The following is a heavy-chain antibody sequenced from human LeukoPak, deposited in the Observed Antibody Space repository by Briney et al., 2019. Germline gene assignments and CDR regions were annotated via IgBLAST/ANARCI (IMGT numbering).Heavy chain of an antibody. Sequence: ASVKVSCKASGYTFTSYGISWVRQAPGQGLEWMGWISAYNGNTNYAQKLQGRVTMTTDTSTSTAYMELRSLRSDDTAVYYCARDPYMTTVTRSDYWGQGTLVTVSS. J-gene: IGHJ4*02. V-gene: IGHV1-18*01. D-gene: IGHD4-17*01. CDR2: ISAYNGNT. CDR3: ARDPYMTTVTRSDY. CDR1: GYTFTSYG.